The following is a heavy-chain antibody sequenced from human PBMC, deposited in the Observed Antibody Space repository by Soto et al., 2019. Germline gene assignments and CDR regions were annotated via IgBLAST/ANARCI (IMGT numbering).Heavy chain of an antibody. J-gene: IGHJ6*02. CDR2: MNPNSGNT. Sequence: GASVKVSCKASGYTFTSYDINWLRQATGQGLEWMGWMNPNSGNTGYAQKFQGRVTMTRNTSISTAYMELSRLRSEDTAVYSGARGGSYYDFWSCPTDYYGMDVWGQGTTVTVSS. CDR1: GYTFTSYD. D-gene: IGHD3-3*01. V-gene: IGHV1-8*01. CDR3: ARGGSYYDFWSCPTDYYGMDV.